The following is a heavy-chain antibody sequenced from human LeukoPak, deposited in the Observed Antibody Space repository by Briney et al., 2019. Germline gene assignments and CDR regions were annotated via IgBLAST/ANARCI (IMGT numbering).Heavy chain of an antibody. CDR2: INHSGGT. Sequence: SETLSLTCAVYGGSFSGYYWSWIRQPPGKGLEWIGEINHSGGTNFNPSLKSRVTISVDTSKNQFSLKLSSVTAADTAVYYCASHRGVTAAFDIWGQGTMVTVSS. CDR3: ASHRGVTAAFDI. D-gene: IGHD3-10*01. V-gene: IGHV4-34*01. J-gene: IGHJ3*02. CDR1: GGSFSGYY.